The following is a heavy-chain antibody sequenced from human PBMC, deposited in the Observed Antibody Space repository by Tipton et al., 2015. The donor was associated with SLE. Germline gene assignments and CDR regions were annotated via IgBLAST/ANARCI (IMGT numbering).Heavy chain of an antibody. Sequence: TLSLTCAVYGGSFSGYYWSWIRQPPGRGLEWIGYIYYSANTNCNPSLKSRVTISEDTSKNQFSLKLSSVTAADTAVYYCAKYRSSGWGDYFDYWGQGTVVTVSS. J-gene: IGHJ4*02. V-gene: IGHV4-59*08. D-gene: IGHD3-22*01. CDR1: GGSFSGYY. CDR3: AKYRSSGWGDYFDY. CDR2: IYYSANT.